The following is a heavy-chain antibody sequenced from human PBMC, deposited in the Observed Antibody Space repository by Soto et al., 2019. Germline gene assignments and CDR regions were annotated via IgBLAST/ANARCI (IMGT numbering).Heavy chain of an antibody. Sequence: SETLSLTCTVSGYSISNGYYWGWIRQSPEKGLEWIGTIYHSGTTYYNPSLKSRVIMSIDTSKNQFSLNLKSVTAADTAVYYCVTDRSSYGSEVGKWGQGTLVTVSS. J-gene: IGHJ4*02. CDR1: GYSISNGYY. CDR2: IYHSGTT. D-gene: IGHD3-10*01. V-gene: IGHV4-38-2*02. CDR3: VTDRSSYGSEVGK.